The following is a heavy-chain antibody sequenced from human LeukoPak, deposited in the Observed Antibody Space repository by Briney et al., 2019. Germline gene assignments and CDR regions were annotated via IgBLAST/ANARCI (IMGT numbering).Heavy chain of an antibody. CDR2: IEHSGSF. CDR1: GGSFNDFY. Sequence: SETLTLPCAVYGGSFNDFYWSWLRQPPGKGLEWLGEIEHSGSFNSNPSLKSRVTTSVDSSKNHFFLNLRSVTAGNTAVYYCARGGGREARRRYFYSFYYTDVWGGGTAVTVSS. J-gene: IGHJ6*03. D-gene: IGHD6-6*01. CDR3: ARGGGREARRRYFYSFYYTDV. V-gene: IGHV4-34*01.